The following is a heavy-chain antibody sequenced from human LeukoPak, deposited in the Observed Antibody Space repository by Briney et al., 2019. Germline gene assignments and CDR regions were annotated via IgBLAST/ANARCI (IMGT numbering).Heavy chain of an antibody. D-gene: IGHD2-2*01. J-gene: IGHJ4*02. Sequence: GGSLRLSCAASGFSFSSFYMNWDRQAPGRGLEWVSSISSTSNDIYYAVSVKGRFTISRDNAKNSLYLHMSSLRAEDTAVYFCAKFAHCSGTTCYGIDYWGQGILVTVSS. CDR2: ISSTSNDI. CDR3: AKFAHCSGTTCYGIDY. CDR1: GFSFSSFY. V-gene: IGHV3-21*01.